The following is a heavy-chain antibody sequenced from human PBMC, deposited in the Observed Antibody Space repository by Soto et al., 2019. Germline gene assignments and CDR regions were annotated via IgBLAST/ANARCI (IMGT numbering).Heavy chain of an antibody. CDR2: INPNSGGT. Sequence: XSVKVSCKASGYTFTGYYRHWVRQAPGQGLEWMGWINPNSGGTNYAQKFQGRVTMTRDTSISTAYMELSRLRSDDTAVYYCARVDSGSYYVFDYWGQGTLVTASS. CDR3: ARVDSGSYYVFDY. CDR1: GYTFTGYY. V-gene: IGHV1-2*02. D-gene: IGHD1-26*01. J-gene: IGHJ4*02.